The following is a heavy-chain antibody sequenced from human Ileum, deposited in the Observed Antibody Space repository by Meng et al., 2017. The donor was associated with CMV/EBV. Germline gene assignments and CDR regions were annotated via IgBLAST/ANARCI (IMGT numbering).Heavy chain of an antibody. J-gene: IGHJ5*02. CDR2: FTARWNT. D-gene: IGHD3-9*01. V-gene: IGHV4-4*07. CDR1: GSRSSSCC. CDR3: ARDVILDDTGSWFDP. Sequence: VQCQLSGPGLGRPSAALSLTCSVPGSRSSSCCCSWSRQPAGKGVEWIGRFTARWNTNYNPSLKSRVTRSLETSLNQFSLRLNSVTAAATAVSYCARDVILDDTGSWFDPWGQGTLVTVSS.